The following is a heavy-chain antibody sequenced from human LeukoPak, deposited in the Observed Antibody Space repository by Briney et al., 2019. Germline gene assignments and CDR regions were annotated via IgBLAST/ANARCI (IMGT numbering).Heavy chain of an antibody. CDR3: AKDRGGYYGSGTSYYFYGMDV. J-gene: IGHJ6*02. CDR1: GFTFDDYA. D-gene: IGHD3-10*01. V-gene: IGHV3-43*02. CDR2: SGDGDDT. Sequence: QPGRSLRLSCAASGFTFDDYAMHWVRQVPGKGLEWVSLSGDGDDTYYADSVKGRFTISRDISGNALFLLMGSLRSEDTALYYCAKDRGGYYGSGTSYYFYGMDVWGPGTTVTVSS.